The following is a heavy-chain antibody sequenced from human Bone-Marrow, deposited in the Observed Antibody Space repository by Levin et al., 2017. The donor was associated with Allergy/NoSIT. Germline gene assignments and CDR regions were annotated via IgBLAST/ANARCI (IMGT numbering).Heavy chain of an antibody. J-gene: IGHJ4*02. D-gene: IGHD4-17*01. CDR1: GFTFSTYS. CDR3: ARDQYGDYSMDS. Sequence: KSGGSLRLSCAASGFTFSTYSLNWVRQAPGKGLEWVSSIGSSSSYIHYADSVKGRFTISRDNAKNSLYLQMNSLGAEDTAVYYCARDQYGDYSMDSWGQGTLVTVSS. V-gene: IGHV3-21*01. CDR2: IGSSSSYI.